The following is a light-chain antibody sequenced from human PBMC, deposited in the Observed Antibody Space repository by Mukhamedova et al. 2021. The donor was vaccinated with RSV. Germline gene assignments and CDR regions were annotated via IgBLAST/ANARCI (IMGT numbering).Light chain of an antibody. V-gene: IGKV1-27*01. CDR2: AAS. CDR3: QNYNSVPYT. Sequence: WYQRRVHGQVPNLLIYAASTLQSGVSSRFSGSRSGTDYTLTISSLQPEDVASYYCQNYNSVPYTFGQGTKLEIK. J-gene: IGKJ2*01.